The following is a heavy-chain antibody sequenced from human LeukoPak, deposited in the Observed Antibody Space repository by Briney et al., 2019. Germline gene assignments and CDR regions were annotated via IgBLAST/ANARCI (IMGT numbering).Heavy chain of an antibody. D-gene: IGHD3-16*01. CDR1: GFTFSSYG. CDR3: AKGTYMGENWFDP. J-gene: IGHJ5*02. CDR2: ISYDGSNK. V-gene: IGHV3-30*18. Sequence: GGSLRLSCAASGFTFSSYGMHWVRQAPGKGLEWVAVISYDGSNKYYADSVKGRLTISRDNSKNTLYLQMNSLRAEDTAVYYCAKGTYMGENWFDPWGQGILVTVSS.